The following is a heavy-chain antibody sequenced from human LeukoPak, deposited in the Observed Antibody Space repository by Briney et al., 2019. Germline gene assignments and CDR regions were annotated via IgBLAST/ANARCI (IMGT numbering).Heavy chain of an antibody. CDR1: GDSISSGGYS. Sequence: SSQTLSLTCAVSGDSISSGGYSWSWIRQPPGKGLEWIGYIYRSDSTYYNPSLRSRVTVSIDRSKHQLSLKLNSVTAADTAVYYCARDYGFAVTTSYFDYWGQGTLVTVSS. CDR3: ARDYGFAVTTSYFDY. V-gene: IGHV4-30-2*01. D-gene: IGHD4-11*01. J-gene: IGHJ4*02. CDR2: IYRSDST.